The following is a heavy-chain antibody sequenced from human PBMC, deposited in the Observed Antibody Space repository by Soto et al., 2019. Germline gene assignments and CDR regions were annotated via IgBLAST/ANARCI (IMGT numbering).Heavy chain of an antibody. V-gene: IGHV1-24*01. CDR1: GYTLTELS. Sequence: ASVKVSCKVSGYTLTELSMHWVRQAPGKGLEWMGGFDPEDGETIYAQKFQGRVTMTEDTSTDTAYMELSSLRSEDTAVYYCATFLPSREAGPSYYYYGMDVWGQGTTVTVSS. CDR3: ATFLPSREAGPSYYYYGMDV. CDR2: FDPEDGET. J-gene: IGHJ6*02. D-gene: IGHD3-3*01.